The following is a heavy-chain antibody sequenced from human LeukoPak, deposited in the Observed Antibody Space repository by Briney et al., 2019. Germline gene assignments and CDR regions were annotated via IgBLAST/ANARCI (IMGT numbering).Heavy chain of an antibody. V-gene: IGHV4-4*02. D-gene: IGHD3-22*01. Sequence: PSGTLSLTCAVSGGSISSSNWWSWVRQPPGKGLEWIGEIYHSGSTNYNPSLKSRVTISVDKSKNQFSLKLSSVTAADTAVYYCAGGSDYYDSSGYPDYWGQGTLVTVSS. CDR3: AGGSDYYDSSGYPDY. CDR1: GGSISSSNW. CDR2: IYHSGST. J-gene: IGHJ4*02.